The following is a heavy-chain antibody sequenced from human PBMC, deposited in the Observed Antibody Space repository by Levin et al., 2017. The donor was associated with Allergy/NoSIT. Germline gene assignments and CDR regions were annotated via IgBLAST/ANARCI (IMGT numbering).Heavy chain of an antibody. J-gene: IGHJ4*02. CDR3: ANSVLNSSGYYIDY. D-gene: IGHD3-22*01. CDR2: IYYSGST. CDR1: GGSISSYY. Sequence: SETLSLTCTVSGGSISSYYWSWIRQPPGKGLEWIGYIYYSGSTNYNPSLKSRVTISVDTSKNQFSLKLSSVTAADTAVYYCANSVLNSSGYYIDYWGQGTLVTVSS. V-gene: IGHV4-59*08.